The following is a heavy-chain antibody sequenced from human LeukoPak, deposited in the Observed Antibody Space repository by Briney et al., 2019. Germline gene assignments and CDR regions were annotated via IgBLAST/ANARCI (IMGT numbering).Heavy chain of an antibody. CDR1: GFTFDDYA. CDR2: ISWNSGSI. Sequence: PGRSLRLSCAASGFTFDDYAMHWVRQAPGKGLGGVSGISWNSGSIGYADSVKGRFTISRDNAKNSLYLQMNSLRAEDTALYYCAKGTSGYTSSWYVYWGQGTLVTVSS. V-gene: IGHV3-9*01. J-gene: IGHJ4*02. CDR3: AKGTSGYTSSWYVY. D-gene: IGHD6-13*01.